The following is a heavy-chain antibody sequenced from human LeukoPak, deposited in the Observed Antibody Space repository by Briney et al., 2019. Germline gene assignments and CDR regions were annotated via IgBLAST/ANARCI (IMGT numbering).Heavy chain of an antibody. CDR3: ARHGGSNYLPAFDI. Sequence: PSETLSLICTVSGGSISSSSYYWGWIRQPPGKGLEWIGSIYYSGSTYYNPSLKSRVTISIDTSKNQFSLKLSSVTAADTAVYYCARHGGSNYLPAFDIWGQGTMVTVSS. CDR1: GGSISSSSYY. V-gene: IGHV4-39*01. J-gene: IGHJ3*02. D-gene: IGHD4-11*01. CDR2: IYYSGST.